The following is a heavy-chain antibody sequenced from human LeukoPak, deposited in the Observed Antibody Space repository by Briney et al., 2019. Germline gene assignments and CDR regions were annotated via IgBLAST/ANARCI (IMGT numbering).Heavy chain of an antibody. CDR1: GFTFSDYA. Sequence: QTGGSLRLACAASGFTFSDYALSWVRQAPGKGLQWVSAISGSGSSTYYADSVKGRFTISRDNSDNTVYLQMNSLRAEDTAVYFCATYGAGTTSKYFIAAGAYDYWGQGSLVTVSS. D-gene: IGHD6-13*01. V-gene: IGHV3-23*01. J-gene: IGHJ4*02. CDR3: ATYGAGTTSKYFIAAGAYDY. CDR2: ISGSGSST.